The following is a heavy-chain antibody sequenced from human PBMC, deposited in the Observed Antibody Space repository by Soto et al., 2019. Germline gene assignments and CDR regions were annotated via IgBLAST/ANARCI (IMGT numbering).Heavy chain of an antibody. J-gene: IGHJ6*02. D-gene: IGHD2-15*01. CDR1: GFTFSSDA. CDR2: ISFDGSKK. V-gene: IGHV3-30-3*01. Sequence: QVQLVESGGGVVQPGRSLRLSCAASGFTFSSDAMHWVRQAPGKGLEWVAIISFDGSKKYYADSVEGRFTISRDNSKNXLYLQMNSLGAEDSAVYSCAREVAAPSDYFYGLDVWGHGTTVTVSS. CDR3: AREVAAPSDYFYGLDV.